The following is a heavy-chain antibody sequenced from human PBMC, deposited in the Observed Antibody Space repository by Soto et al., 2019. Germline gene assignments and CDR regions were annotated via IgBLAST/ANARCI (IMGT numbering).Heavy chain of an antibody. CDR3: ARGDDYVPFDY. J-gene: IGHJ4*02. D-gene: IGHD4-17*01. Sequence: EVQLVESGGGLVQPGGSLRLSCAASGFIFSAYPMHWVRQAPGKGLEYVSAIRTNGGSTYYANSVKGRFTISRDNSKNTLYLQMGSLRAEDMAIYSCARGDDYVPFDYWGQGTVVTVSS. CDR2: IRTNGGST. CDR1: GFIFSAYP. V-gene: IGHV3-64*01.